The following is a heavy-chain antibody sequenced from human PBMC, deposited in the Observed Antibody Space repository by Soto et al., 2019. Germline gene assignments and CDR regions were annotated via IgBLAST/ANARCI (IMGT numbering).Heavy chain of an antibody. CDR1: GFTFSSYA. D-gene: IGHD2-2*01. J-gene: IGHJ4*02. V-gene: IGHV3-33*08. Sequence: VQLLESGGGKVQPGGSLRLSCAASGFTFSSYAMAWVRQAPGKGLEWVAAIWYDGVKKHHADSVKGRFTISRDNSKNTLYLQMNSLRAEDTAVYYCARDRNIVVVPAAIADYWGQGTLVTVSS. CDR3: ARDRNIVVVPAAIADY. CDR2: IWYDGVKK.